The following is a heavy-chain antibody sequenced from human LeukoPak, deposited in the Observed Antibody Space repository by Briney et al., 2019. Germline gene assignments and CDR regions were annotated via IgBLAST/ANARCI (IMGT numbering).Heavy chain of an antibody. CDR1: GYTFTNYG. CDR3: ASGGNDSSDY. CDR2: INTYNGNP. Sequence: ASVKVSCKASGYTFTNYGITWVRQAPGQGLEWMGWINTYNGNPNYTQNLQGRVTMTTDTSTSTAYMELKSLTSDDTAVYYCASGGNDSSDYWGQGTLVTVSS. V-gene: IGHV1-18*01. D-gene: IGHD3-22*01. J-gene: IGHJ4*02.